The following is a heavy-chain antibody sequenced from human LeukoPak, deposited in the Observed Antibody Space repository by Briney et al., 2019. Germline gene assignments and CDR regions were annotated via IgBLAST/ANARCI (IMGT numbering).Heavy chain of an antibody. CDR3: ARTANYDFWSGPLITGGYYFDY. D-gene: IGHD3-3*01. V-gene: IGHV3-20*04. Sequence: PGGSLRLSCAASGFTFDDYGMSWVRQAPGKGLEWVSGINWNGGSTGYADSVKGRFTISRDNAKNSLYLQMNSLRAEDTALYYCARTANYDFWSGPLITGGYYFDYWGQGTLVTVSS. CDR1: GFTFDDYG. J-gene: IGHJ4*02. CDR2: INWNGGST.